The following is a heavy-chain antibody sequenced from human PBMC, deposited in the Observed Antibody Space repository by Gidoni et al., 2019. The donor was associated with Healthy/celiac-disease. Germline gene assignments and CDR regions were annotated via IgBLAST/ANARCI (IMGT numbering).Heavy chain of an antibody. CDR2: ISYDGSNK. CDR1: RFTFSSYA. V-gene: IGHV3-30-3*01. CDR3: AKGLGIVGNFDY. J-gene: IGHJ4*02. Sequence: QVQLVESGGGVVQPGRSLSLSCPAPRFTFSSYAMHWVRQAPGKGLVWVAVISYDGSNKYYADSVKGRFTISRDNSKNTLYLQMNSLRAEDTAVYYCAKGLGIVGNFDYWGQGTLVTVSS. D-gene: IGHD2-15*01.